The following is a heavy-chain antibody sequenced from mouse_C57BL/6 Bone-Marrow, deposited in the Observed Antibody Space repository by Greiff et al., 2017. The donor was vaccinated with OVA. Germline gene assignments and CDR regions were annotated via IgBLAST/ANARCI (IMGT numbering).Heavy chain of an antibody. D-gene: IGHD3-2*02. CDR1: GFNIKDDY. Sequence: VQLQQSGAELVRPGASVKLSCTASGFNIKDDYMHWVKQRPEQGLEWIGWIDPENGDTEYASKFQGKATITADTSSNTAYLQLSSLTSEDTAVYYCTLGDSSGYGGYWGQGTTLTVSS. J-gene: IGHJ2*01. CDR2: IDPENGDT. V-gene: IGHV14-4*01. CDR3: TLGDSSGYGGY.